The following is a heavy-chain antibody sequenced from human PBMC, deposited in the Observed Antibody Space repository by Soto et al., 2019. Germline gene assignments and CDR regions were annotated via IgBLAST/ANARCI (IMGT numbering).Heavy chain of an antibody. CDR2: IYYSGST. V-gene: IGHV4-31*03. D-gene: IGHD6-19*01. CDR1: GGYISSGGYY. CDR3: ARDFTDSSGPTLGLGV. Sequence: ASETLSLTCTVSGGYISSGGYYWSWIRQHPGKGLEWIGYIYYSGSTYYNPSLKSRVTISVDTSKNQFSLKLSSVTAADTAVYYCARDFTDSSGPTLGLGVWGQGTTVTVSS. J-gene: IGHJ6*02.